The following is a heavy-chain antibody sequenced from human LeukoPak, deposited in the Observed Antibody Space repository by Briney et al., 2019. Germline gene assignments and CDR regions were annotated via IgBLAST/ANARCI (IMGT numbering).Heavy chain of an antibody. D-gene: IGHD3-10*01. Sequence: GGSLTLSCAASGFTLSSYEMNWVRPAPGKGLAWVSYIGSSESTIYYADSVKGRFTISRDNAKNSLYLQMNSLRAEDTAVYYCARVYGSGSPLSYFDYWVQGTLVTVSS. CDR2: IGSSESTI. CDR1: GFTLSSYE. J-gene: IGHJ4*02. CDR3: ARVYGSGSPLSYFDY. V-gene: IGHV3-48*03.